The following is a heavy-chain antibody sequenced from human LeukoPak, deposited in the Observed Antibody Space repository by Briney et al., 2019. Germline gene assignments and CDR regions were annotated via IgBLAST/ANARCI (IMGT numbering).Heavy chain of an antibody. CDR3: ATRTVTPDAFDI. CDR1: GGSISSSNW. J-gene: IGHJ3*02. CDR2: IYHSGST. Sequence: SETLSLTCAVSGGSISSSNWWSWVRQPPGKGLEWIGEIYHSGSTNYNPSLKSRVTISVDKSKNQFSLKLSSVTAADTAVYYCATRTVTPDAFDIWGQGTMVTVSS. V-gene: IGHV4-4*02. D-gene: IGHD4-17*01.